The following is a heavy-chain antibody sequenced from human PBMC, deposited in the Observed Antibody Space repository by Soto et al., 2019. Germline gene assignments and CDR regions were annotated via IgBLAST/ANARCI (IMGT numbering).Heavy chain of an antibody. V-gene: IGHV4-59*08. D-gene: IGHD3-22*01. J-gene: IGHJ5*02. CDR2: IYYSGST. CDR3: ASGRGWGFYDSSGNSNSFVP. CDR1: GGSISGYY. Sequence: SETLSLTCTVSGGSISGYYWSWIRQPPGKGLEWIGYIYYSGSTNYNPSLKSRVTISVDTSKNQFSLKLSSVTAADTAVYYCASGRGWGFYDSSGNSNSFVPWGQVTLVTVSS.